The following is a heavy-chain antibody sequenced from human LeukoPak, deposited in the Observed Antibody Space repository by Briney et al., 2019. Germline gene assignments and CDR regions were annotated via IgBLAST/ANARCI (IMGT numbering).Heavy chain of an antibody. V-gene: IGHV3-43*01. CDR1: GFKFADAP. CDR2: ITWGATDS. Sequence: GGSLRLSCTASGFKFADAPMHWVRQPPGKGLEWIALITWGATDSYYADSVKGRFTISRDDSRNTLYLQTNSLRSEDTALYYCAKDVSFRRGHNFDASDLWGLGTMVIVSS. J-gene: IGHJ3*01. D-gene: IGHD5-24*01. CDR3: AKDVSFRRGHNFDASDL.